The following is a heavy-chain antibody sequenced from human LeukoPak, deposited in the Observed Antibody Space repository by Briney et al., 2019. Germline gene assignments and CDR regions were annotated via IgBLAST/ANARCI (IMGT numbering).Heavy chain of an antibody. J-gene: IGHJ4*02. CDR1: GFTVSSNY. CDR2: IYSGGST. Sequence: GGSLRLSCAASGFTVSSNYMSWVRQAPGKGLEWVSVIYSGGSTYYADSVKGRFTISRDNSKNTLYLQMNSLRAEDTAVYYCAREVEPGYSSSWGQGTLVTASS. V-gene: IGHV3-53*01. CDR3: AREVEPGYSSS. D-gene: IGHD6-13*01.